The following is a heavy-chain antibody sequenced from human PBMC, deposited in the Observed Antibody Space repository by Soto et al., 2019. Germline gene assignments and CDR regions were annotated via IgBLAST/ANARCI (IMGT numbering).Heavy chain of an antibody. CDR3: ARVWPPGITGTPTSRFYDILTGYNDY. D-gene: IGHD3-9*01. J-gene: IGHJ4*02. Sequence: GGSLRLSCAASGFTFSSYSMNWVRQAPGKGLEWVSSISSSSSYIYYADSVKGRFTISRDNAKNSLYLQMNSLRAEDTAVYYCARVWPPGITGTPTSRFYDILTGYNDYWGQGTLVTVSS. V-gene: IGHV3-21*01. CDR2: ISSSSSYI. CDR1: GFTFSSYS.